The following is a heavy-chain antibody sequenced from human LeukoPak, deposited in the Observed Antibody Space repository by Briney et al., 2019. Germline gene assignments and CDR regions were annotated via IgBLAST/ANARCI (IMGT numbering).Heavy chain of an antibody. V-gene: IGHV3-23*01. CDR2: ISGSGDNT. Sequence: GGSLRLSCAASGFTFSSYAMSWVRQAPGKGLEWVSGISGSGDNTYYADSVKGRFTISRDNSKNTLYVQVNSLGTEDTAAYYCARGSYYDSSGSFYFDYWGQGTLVTVSS. CDR1: GFTFSSYA. CDR3: ARGSYYDSSGSFYFDY. J-gene: IGHJ4*02. D-gene: IGHD3-22*01.